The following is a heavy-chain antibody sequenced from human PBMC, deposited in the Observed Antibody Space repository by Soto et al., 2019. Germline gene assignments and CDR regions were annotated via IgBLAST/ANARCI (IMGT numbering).Heavy chain of an antibody. CDR2: IRSKANSYAT. V-gene: IGHV3-73*01. CDR1: GFTFSGSA. Sequence: PGGSLRLSCAASGFTFSGSAMHWFRQASGKGLEWVGRIRSKANSYATAYAASVKGRFTISRDDSKNTAYLQMNSLKTEDTAVYYCTRPLKEYYYYYGMDVWGQGTTVTVSS. J-gene: IGHJ6*02. CDR3: TRPLKEYYYYYGMDV.